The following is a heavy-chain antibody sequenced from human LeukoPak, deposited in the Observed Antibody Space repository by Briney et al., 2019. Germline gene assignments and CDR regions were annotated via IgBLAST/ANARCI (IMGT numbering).Heavy chain of an antibody. D-gene: IGHD6-19*01. CDR2: INPNSGGT. CDR1: GYTFTGYY. V-gene: IGHV1-2*04. J-gene: IGHJ4*02. CDR3: ARDPDPGIAVAGGGYFDY. Sequence: GASVKVSCKASGYTFTGYYMHWVRQAPGQGLEWMGWINPNSGGTNYAQKFQGWVTMTRETSISTAYMELSSLRSEDTAVYYCARDPDPGIAVAGGGYFDYWGQGTLVTVSS.